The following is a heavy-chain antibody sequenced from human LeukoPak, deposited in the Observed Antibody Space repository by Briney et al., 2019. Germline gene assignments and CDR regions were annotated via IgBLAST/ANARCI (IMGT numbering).Heavy chain of an antibody. CDR1: GASIDSYY. Sequence: QTSETLSLTCTISGASIDSYYWSWIRQPPGKGLEWIGYIYYSGTTNYNPSLKRRVTISVDTSKNQFSLKLSSVTAADTAVYYCARVTGYVMEDYFDYWGQGTLVTVSS. D-gene: IGHD6-13*01. CDR3: ARVTGYVMEDYFDY. J-gene: IGHJ4*02. CDR2: IYYSGTT. V-gene: IGHV4-59*01.